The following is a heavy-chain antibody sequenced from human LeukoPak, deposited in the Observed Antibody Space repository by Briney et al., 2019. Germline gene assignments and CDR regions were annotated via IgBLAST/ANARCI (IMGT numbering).Heavy chain of an antibody. D-gene: IGHD3-22*01. J-gene: IGHJ4*02. V-gene: IGHV4-34*01. CDR3: ARGIRSYYDSSGIYYFDY. CDR1: GGSFSGYY. Sequence: MPSETLSLTCAVYGGSFSGYYWSWLRQPPGKGLEWIGEINHSGSTNYNPSLKSRVTISVDTSKHQFSLKLSSVTAADTAVYYCARGIRSYYDSSGIYYFDYWGQGTLVTVSS. CDR2: INHSGST.